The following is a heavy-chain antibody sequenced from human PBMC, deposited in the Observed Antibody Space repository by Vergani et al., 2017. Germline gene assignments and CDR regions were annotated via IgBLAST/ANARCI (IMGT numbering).Heavy chain of an antibody. D-gene: IGHD5-18*01. CDR1: GYTFTSYA. Sequence: VQLVQSGAEVKKPGASVKVSCKASGYTFTSYAMHWVRQAPGQRLEWMGRIDPSDSYTNYSPSFQGHVTISADKSISTAYLQWSSLKASDTAMYYCARQEGEDTAMPDYWGQGTLVTVSS. CDR3: ARQEGEDTAMPDY. V-gene: IGHV5-10-1*01. J-gene: IGHJ4*02. CDR2: IDPSDSYT.